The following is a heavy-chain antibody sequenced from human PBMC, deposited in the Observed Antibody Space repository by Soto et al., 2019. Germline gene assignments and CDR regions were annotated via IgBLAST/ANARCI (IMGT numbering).Heavy chain of an antibody. D-gene: IGHD1-1*01. CDR2: INPSAGSA. V-gene: IGHV1-46*01. CDR1: GYTFTSYY. CDR3: ARIGTLLTTNWYFDL. J-gene: IGHJ2*01. Sequence: QVQLVQSGAEVKKPGASVKVSCKASGYTFTSYYIHWVRQAPGQGLEWMGIINPSAGSATYAQRFQRRVTLTWDTSTSKVYLELSSLRCEDTAVYYCARIGTLLTTNWYFDLWGRGTLLPLSS.